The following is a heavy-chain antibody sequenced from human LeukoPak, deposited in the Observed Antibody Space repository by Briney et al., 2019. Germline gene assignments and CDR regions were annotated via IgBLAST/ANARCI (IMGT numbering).Heavy chain of an antibody. CDR1: GFSLSSYS. V-gene: IGHV3-21*01. Sequence: GGSLRLSCAASGFSLSSYSMNWVRQAPGKGLEWVSSISSSSSSYIYYADSVKGRFTISRDNAKNSLYLQMNSLRAEDTAVYYCARGLGSYAYSDAFDIWGQGTMVTVSS. CDR3: ARGLGSYAYSDAFDI. J-gene: IGHJ3*02. D-gene: IGHD5-18*01. CDR2: ISSSSSSYI.